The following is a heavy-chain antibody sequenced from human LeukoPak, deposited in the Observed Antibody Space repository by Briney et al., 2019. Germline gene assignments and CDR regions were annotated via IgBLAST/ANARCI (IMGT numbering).Heavy chain of an antibody. D-gene: IGHD3-10*01. CDR1: GGSFSGYY. V-gene: IGHV4-34*01. CDR2: INHSGST. Sequence: SGTLSLTCAVYGGSFSGYYWSWIRQPPGKGLEWIGEINHSGSTNYNPSLKSRVTISVDTSKNQFSLKLSSVTAADTAVYYCARGQYYYGSGSYYDLDYWGQGTLVTVSS. J-gene: IGHJ4*02. CDR3: ARGQYYYGSGSYYDLDY.